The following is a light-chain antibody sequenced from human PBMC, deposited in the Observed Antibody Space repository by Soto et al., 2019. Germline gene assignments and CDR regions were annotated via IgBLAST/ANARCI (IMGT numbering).Light chain of an antibody. V-gene: IGKV3-20*01. J-gene: IGKJ1*01. CDR2: GGF. CDR3: QQYVTSPRT. Sequence: EIVLTQSPGTLSLSPGERVTLSCRASQSVSDTFIAWYQQKPGQAPRLLIYGGFYRATGIPDRFSGSGSGTDFTLPITRLEPEDLAMYYCQQYVTSPRTFGQGTRLDIK. CDR1: QSVSDTF.